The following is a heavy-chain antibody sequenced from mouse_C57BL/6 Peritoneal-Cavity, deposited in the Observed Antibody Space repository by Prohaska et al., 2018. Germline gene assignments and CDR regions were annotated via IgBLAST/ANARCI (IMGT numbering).Heavy chain of an antibody. CDR3: ARYSDAYYFDY. Sequence: QKPGQGLEWIGNINPSNGGTNYNEKFKSKATLTVDKSSSTAYMQLSSLTSEDSAVYYCARYSDAYYFDYWGQGTTLTVSS. D-gene: IGHD2-12*01. V-gene: IGHV1-53*01. CDR2: INPSNGGT. J-gene: IGHJ2*01.